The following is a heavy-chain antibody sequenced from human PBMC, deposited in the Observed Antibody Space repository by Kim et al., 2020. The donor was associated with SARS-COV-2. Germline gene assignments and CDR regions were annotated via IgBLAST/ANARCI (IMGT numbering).Heavy chain of an antibody. Sequence: GGSLRLSCAASGFTFSSYAMHWVRQAPGKGLEWVAVISYDGSNKYYVDSVKGRFTISRDNSKNTLYLQMNSLRAEDTAVYYCARDASRFYWRIAVAGTGGFDYWGQGTLVTVSS. J-gene: IGHJ4*02. CDR3: ARDASRFYWRIAVAGTGGFDY. CDR1: GFTFSSYA. D-gene: IGHD6-19*01. V-gene: IGHV3-30*04. CDR2: ISYDGSNK.